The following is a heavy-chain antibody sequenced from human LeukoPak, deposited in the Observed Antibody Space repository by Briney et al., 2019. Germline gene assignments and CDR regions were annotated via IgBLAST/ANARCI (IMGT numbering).Heavy chain of an antibody. CDR3: GLSTTKATTRTIDY. D-gene: IGHD4-17*01. V-gene: IGHV4-34*01. CDR1: GGSFSVYY. CDR2: ISRGGST. Sequence: SETLSLTCAVYGGSFSVYYWSWIRQPLGKGLEWIGEISRGGSTNYSPSLKSRVTISLDTSKNQVSLKLSSVTAADTAMYYCGLSTTKATTRTIDYWGQGALVTVSS. J-gene: IGHJ4*02.